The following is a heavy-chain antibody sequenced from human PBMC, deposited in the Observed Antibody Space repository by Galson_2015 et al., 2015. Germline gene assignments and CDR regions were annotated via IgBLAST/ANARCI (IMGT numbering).Heavy chain of an antibody. J-gene: IGHJ6*02. CDR2: ISSSSSTI. Sequence: SLRLSCAASGFTFSSYSMNWVRQAPGKGLEWVSYISSSSSTIYYADSVKGRFTISRDNAKNSLYLQMNSLRDEDTAVYYCARDGVEGTMVRGVTRKTTYYYYGMDVWGQGTTVTVSS. V-gene: IGHV3-48*02. CDR3: ARDGVEGTMVRGVTRKTTYYYYGMDV. D-gene: IGHD3-10*01. CDR1: GFTFSSYS.